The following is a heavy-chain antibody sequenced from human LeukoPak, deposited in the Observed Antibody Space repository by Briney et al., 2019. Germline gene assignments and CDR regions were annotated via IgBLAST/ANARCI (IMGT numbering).Heavy chain of an antibody. CDR1: GGTFSSYA. V-gene: IGHV1-69*13. Sequence: ASVKVSCKASGGTFSSYAISWVRQAPGQGLEWMGGIIPIFGTANYAQKFQSRVTITADESTSTAYMELSSLRSEDTAVYYCARAYIVVVPAAINWFDPWGQGTLVTVSS. CDR3: ARAYIVVVPAAINWFDP. CDR2: IIPIFGTA. J-gene: IGHJ5*02. D-gene: IGHD2-2*02.